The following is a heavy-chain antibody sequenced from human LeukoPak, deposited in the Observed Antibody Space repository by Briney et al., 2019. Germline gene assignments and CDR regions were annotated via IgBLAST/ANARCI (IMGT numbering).Heavy chain of an antibody. D-gene: IGHD3-3*01. V-gene: IGHV3-21*04. Sequence: PGGSLRLSCEASGFTFNTYSMNWARQAPGKGLEWVSSIDSSGGYMFYADSVKGRFTISRDNAKDSLYLQMNSLRAEDTAVYYCAKANSITIFGVISPVDYWGQGTLVTVSS. CDR2: IDSSGGYM. J-gene: IGHJ4*02. CDR3: AKANSITIFGVISPVDY. CDR1: GFTFNTYS.